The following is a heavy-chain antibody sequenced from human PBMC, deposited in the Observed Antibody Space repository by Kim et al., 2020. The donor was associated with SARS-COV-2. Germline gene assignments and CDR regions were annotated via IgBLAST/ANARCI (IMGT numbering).Heavy chain of an antibody. Sequence: SETLSLTCTGSGGSISSYYWSWIRQPPGKGLEWIGYIYYSGSTNYNPSLKSRVTISVDTSKNQFSLQLSSVTAADTAVYYCARVGDPRYNWNDAHAFDIWGQGTMVTVSS. CDR2: IYYSGST. J-gene: IGHJ3*02. V-gene: IGHV4-59*01. D-gene: IGHD1-1*01. CDR1: GGSISSYY. CDR3: ARVGDPRYNWNDAHAFDI.